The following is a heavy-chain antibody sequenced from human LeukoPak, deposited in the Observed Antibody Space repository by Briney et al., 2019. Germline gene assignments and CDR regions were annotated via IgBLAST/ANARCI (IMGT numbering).Heavy chain of an antibody. D-gene: IGHD6-6*01. CDR3: ARDVDAGSSLDY. J-gene: IGHJ4*02. CDR1: GYTFTGYY. Sequence: ASVKVSCKASGYTFTGYYMHWVRQAPGQGLEWMGWVHPDSGATNYAQKFQGRVTMTRDTSITTAYMELSRLRSDDTAMYYCARDVDAGSSLDYWGQGTLVTVSS. V-gene: IGHV1-2*02. CDR2: VHPDSGAT.